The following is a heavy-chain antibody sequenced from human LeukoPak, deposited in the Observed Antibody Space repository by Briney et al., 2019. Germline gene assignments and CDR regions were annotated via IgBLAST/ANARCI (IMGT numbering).Heavy chain of an antibody. J-gene: IGHJ6*03. CDR3: ARDLWELPYYYMDV. CDR2: INPNSGGT. V-gene: IGHV1-2*02. Sequence: ASVKVSCKASGYSFTGYYMDWVRQAPGQGLEWMGWINPNSGGTNYAQKFQGRVTMTRDTSISTAYMELSRLRSDDTAVYYCARDLWELPYYYMDVWGKGTTVTVSS. D-gene: IGHD1-26*01. CDR1: GYSFTGYY.